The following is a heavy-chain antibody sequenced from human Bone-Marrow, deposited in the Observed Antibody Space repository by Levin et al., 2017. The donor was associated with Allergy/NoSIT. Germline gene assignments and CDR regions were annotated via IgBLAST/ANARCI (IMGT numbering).Heavy chain of an antibody. J-gene: IGHJ5*02. V-gene: IGHV3-53*01. CDR3: ARGLAAAGTGWFDP. CDR1: GFSVRIDY. Sequence: GGSLRLSCAASGFSVRIDYMSWVRPAPGKGLEWVSIIYASGRTYYADSVKGRFTISTDNSKNTLYLQMNTLRVEDTALYFCARGLAAAGTGWFDPWGQGTQVTVSS. CDR2: IYASGRT. D-gene: IGHD6-13*01.